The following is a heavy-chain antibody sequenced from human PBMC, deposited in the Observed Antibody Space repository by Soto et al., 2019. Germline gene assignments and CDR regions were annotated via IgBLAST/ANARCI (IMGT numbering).Heavy chain of an antibody. CDR3: ASDHDQTYYCDSSGYFPAFDI. CDR1: GGSISSGGYY. J-gene: IGHJ3*02. D-gene: IGHD3-22*01. CDR2: IYYSGST. Sequence: SETLSLTCTVSGGSISSGGYYWSWIRQHPGKGLEWIGYIYYSGSTYYNPSLNSRVTISVDTSKNQFSLKLSSVTAADTAVYYCASDHDQTYYCDSSGYFPAFDIWGQGTMVTVSS. V-gene: IGHV4-31*03.